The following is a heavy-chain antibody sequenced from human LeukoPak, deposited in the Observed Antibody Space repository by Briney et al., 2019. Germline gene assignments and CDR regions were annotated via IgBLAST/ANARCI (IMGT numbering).Heavy chain of an antibody. Sequence: GRSLRLSCAASGFTFSSYAMHWVRQAPGKGLEWVAVISYDGSNKYYADSVRGRFTISRDNSKNTLYLQMNSLRAEDTAVYYCARATGEIAADAVDYWGQGTLVTVSS. CDR2: ISYDGSNK. J-gene: IGHJ4*02. CDR3: ARATGEIAADAVDY. V-gene: IGHV3-30*01. CDR1: GFTFSSYA. D-gene: IGHD6-13*01.